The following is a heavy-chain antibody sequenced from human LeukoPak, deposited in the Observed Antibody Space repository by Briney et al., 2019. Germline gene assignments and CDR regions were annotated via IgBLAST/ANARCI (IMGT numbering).Heavy chain of an antibody. CDR1: GGSFSGYY. V-gene: IGHV4-34*01. CDR3: ARALTPLDIVVVPAASPGGMDV. J-gene: IGHJ6*02. D-gene: IGHD2-2*01. CDR2: INHSGST. Sequence: SETLSLTCAVYGGSFSGYYWSWIRQPPGKGLEWIGEINHSGSTNYNPSLKSRVTISVDTSKNQFSLKLSSVTAADTAVYYCARALTPLDIVVVPAASPGGMDVWGQGTTATVSS.